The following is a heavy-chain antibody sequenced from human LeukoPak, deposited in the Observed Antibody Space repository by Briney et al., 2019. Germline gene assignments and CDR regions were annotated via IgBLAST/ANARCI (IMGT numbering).Heavy chain of an antibody. J-gene: IGHJ2*01. Sequence: GGSLRLSCAASGFTFSSFAMHWVRQAPGKGLEWVASISYDETNEYYANSVKGRFTISRDKSRNTLYLQMDSLRAEDTAVYYCAKDAPGPTYSSPGYFDLWGRGTLVTVSS. CDR2: ISYDETNE. CDR3: AKDAPGPTYSSPGYFDL. D-gene: IGHD6-13*01. CDR1: GFTFSSFA. V-gene: IGHV3-30-3*01.